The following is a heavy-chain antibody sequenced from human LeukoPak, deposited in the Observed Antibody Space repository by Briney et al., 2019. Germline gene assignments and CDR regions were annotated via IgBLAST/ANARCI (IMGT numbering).Heavy chain of an antibody. Sequence: SETLSLTCTVSGDSINKYFWSWLRQSPGKGLEWIGYISHSGNTNYNPSLKSRVTISLDKSNNQFSLRLSSVTAADTAVYYCARAGPENLNWRYYIDFRGQGILVTVSS. CDR2: ISHSGNT. J-gene: IGHJ4*02. CDR3: ARAGPENLNWRYYIDF. CDR1: GDSINKYF. D-gene: IGHD1-1*01. V-gene: IGHV4-59*01.